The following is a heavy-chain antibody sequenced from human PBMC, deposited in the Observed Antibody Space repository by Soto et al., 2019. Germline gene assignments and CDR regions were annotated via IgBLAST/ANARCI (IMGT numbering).Heavy chain of an antibody. D-gene: IGHD1-26*01. J-gene: IGHJ4*02. CDR3: ARIVGTPIDY. CDR1: GGSVNSPSYY. V-gene: IGHV4-61*01. Sequence: QVQLRESGPGLVKPSETLSLTCTVSGGSVNSPSYYWSWIRQPPGKELEWIGYIFYTGGTVYNPSLKSRVTISIDTSQNQFALRLRSVTAADTAIYYCARIVGTPIDYWGQGTLVTVSS. CDR2: IFYTGGT.